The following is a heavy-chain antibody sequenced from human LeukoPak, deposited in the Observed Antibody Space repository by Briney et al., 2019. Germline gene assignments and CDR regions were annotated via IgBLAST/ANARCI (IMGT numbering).Heavy chain of an antibody. J-gene: IGHJ3*02. D-gene: IGHD3-10*01. CDR2: ISYDENKK. V-gene: IGHV3-30*03. Sequence: GGSLRLSCAASGLTFNSFGFHWVRQAPGKGLEWVAVISYDENKKYYAESVKSRFTISRDNSRNTLYLQMTGLRVEETAVYYCASTHYYGSGSYGAFDIWGQGTMVTVSS. CDR3: ASTHYYGSGSYGAFDI. CDR1: GLTFNSFG.